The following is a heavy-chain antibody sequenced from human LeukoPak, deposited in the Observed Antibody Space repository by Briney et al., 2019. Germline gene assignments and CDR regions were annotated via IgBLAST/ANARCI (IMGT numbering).Heavy chain of an antibody. CDR1: GGTLSSYT. J-gene: IGHJ6*02. D-gene: IGHD1-26*01. CDR2: IIPILGIA. V-gene: IGHV1-69*04. CDR3: AREVGATTGYYYGMDV. Sequence: SVKVSCKATGGTLSSYTISWVRQAPGQGLEWMGRIIPILGIANYAQKFQGRVTITADKSTSTAYMELSSLRSEDTAVYYCAREVGATTGYYYGMDVWGQGTTVTVSS.